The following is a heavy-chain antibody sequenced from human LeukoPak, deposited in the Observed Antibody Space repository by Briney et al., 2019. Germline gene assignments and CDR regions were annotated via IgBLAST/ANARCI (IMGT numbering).Heavy chain of an antibody. D-gene: IGHD2-15*01. V-gene: IGHV1-2*02. Sequence: ASVKVSCKASGYTFTSYDINWVRQAPGQGLEWMGWINPNSGGTNYAQKFQGRVTMTRDTSISTAYMELSRLRSDDTAVYYCARDRVVVAATRGREFDYWGQGTLVTVSS. CDR2: INPNSGGT. CDR3: ARDRVVVAATRGREFDY. J-gene: IGHJ4*02. CDR1: GYTFTSYD.